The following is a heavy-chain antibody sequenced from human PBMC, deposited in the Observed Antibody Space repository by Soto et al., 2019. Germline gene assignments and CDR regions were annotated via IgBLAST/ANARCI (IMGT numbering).Heavy chain of an antibody. V-gene: IGHV5-10-1*01. CDR2: IDPSDSYT. J-gene: IGHJ6*02. Sequence: GESLKISCKGSGYSFTSYWISWVRQMPGKGLEWMGRIDPSDSYTNYSPSFQGHVTISADKSISTAYLQWSSLKASDTAMYYCARLESSSSAYYYYGMDGWGQGTRVTVSS. D-gene: IGHD6-6*01. CDR1: GYSFTSYW. CDR3: ARLESSSSAYYYYGMDG.